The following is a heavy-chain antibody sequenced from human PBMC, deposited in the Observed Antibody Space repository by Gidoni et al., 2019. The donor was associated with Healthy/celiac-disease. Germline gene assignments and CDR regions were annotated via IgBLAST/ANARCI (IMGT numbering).Heavy chain of an antibody. D-gene: IGHD5-12*01. V-gene: IGHV3-23*01. CDR1: EFPFSSYA. CDR2: ISGNGGST. J-gene: IGHJ4*02. CDR3: AKSGGYSGYDIYFDY. Sequence: EVQLLESWGGLVQPGGSLRLSCAASEFPFSSYAMSWVRQAPGKGLEWVSAISGNGGSTYYADSVKGRFTISRDNSKNTLYLQMNSLRAEDTAVYYCAKSGGYSGYDIYFDYWGQGTLVTVSS.